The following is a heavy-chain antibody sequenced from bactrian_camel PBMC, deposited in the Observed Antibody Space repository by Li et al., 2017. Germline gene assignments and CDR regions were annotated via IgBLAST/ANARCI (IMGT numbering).Heavy chain of an antibody. CDR3: VADCYGGRMYLSRLTDN. D-gene: IGHD6*01. CDR1: GAPDLPFGYQT. CDR2: IDRDNKE. Sequence: VQLVESGGDLVSTGESLKLSCVATGAPDLPFGYQTMGWIRQTPGQGFEWVSVIDRDNKEKYADSVKGRFTISRDDAKDTVHLQMDDLNPEDTGMYFCVADCYGGRMYLSRLTDNWGQGTQVTVS. V-gene: IGHV3S10*01. J-gene: IGHJ4*01.